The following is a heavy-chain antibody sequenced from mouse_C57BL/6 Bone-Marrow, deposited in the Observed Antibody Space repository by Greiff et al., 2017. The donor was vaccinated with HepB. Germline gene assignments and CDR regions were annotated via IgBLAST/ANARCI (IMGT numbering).Heavy chain of an antibody. J-gene: IGHJ4*01. CDR2: IDPENGDT. CDR3: TTGYYGSSYDYAMDY. D-gene: IGHD1-1*01. CDR1: GFNIKDDY. Sequence: VQLQQSGAELVRPGASVKLSCTASGFNIKDDYMHWVKQRPEQGLEWIGWIDPENGDTEYASKFQGKATITADTSSNTAYLQLSSLTSEDTAVYYCTTGYYGSSYDYAMDYWGQGTSVTVSP. V-gene: IGHV14-4*01.